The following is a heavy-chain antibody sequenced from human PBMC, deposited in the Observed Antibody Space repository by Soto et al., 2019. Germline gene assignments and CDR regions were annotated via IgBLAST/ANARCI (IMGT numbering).Heavy chain of an antibody. CDR1: GGSASGYY. CDR2: IHYSGST. V-gene: IGHV4-59*08. J-gene: IGHJ4*02. Sequence: PSETLSLTCTVSGGSASGYYWGWIRQPPGRGLEYIGHIHYSGSTNYNPSLKSRVTMSVDASRNQFSLKLNSVTAADTAVYFCARHYNSGSYPLDCWGQGTLVTVSS. CDR3: ARHYNSGSYPLDC. D-gene: IGHD3-10*01.